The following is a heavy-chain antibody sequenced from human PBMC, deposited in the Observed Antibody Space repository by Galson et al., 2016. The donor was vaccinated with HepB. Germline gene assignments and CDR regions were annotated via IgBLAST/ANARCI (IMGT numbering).Heavy chain of an antibody. V-gene: IGHV3-15*01. D-gene: IGHD3-16*01. J-gene: IGHJ4*02. Sequence: SLRLSCAASGFTFTNAWMSWVRQAPGKGLEWVGRIKSKTDGGSIEYAAVVKGRFTISRDNSKNTLYLHMTSLSTDDTAMYYCTTPTTGEWGQGTLVTVS. CDR2: IKSKTDGGSI. CDR3: TTPTTGE. CDR1: GFTFTNAW.